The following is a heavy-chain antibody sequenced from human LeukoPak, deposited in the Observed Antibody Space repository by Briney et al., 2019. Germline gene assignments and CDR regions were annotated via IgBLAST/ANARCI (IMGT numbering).Heavy chain of an antibody. J-gene: IGHJ3*02. V-gene: IGHV3-30*18. CDR3: AKDMTRSRYYYDSSGPDAFDI. D-gene: IGHD3-22*01. Sequence: PGRSLRLSCAASGFTFSSYGMHWVRQAPGKGLEWVAFISYDGSNKYYADSVKGRFTISRDNSKNTLYLQMNSLRAEDTAVYYCAKDMTRSRYYYDSSGPDAFDIWGQGTMVTVSS. CDR1: GFTFSSYG. CDR2: ISYDGSNK.